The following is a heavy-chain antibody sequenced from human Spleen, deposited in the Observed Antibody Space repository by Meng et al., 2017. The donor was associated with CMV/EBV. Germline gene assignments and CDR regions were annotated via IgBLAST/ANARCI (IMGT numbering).Heavy chain of an antibody. Sequence: EVQLLESGGGLVQPGGSLRLSCAASGFTFSSYAMSWVRQAPGKGLEWVSAISGSGGSTYYADSVKGRFTISRDNSKNTLYLQMNSLRAEDTAVYYCAKDRLEQWLVPTPMGDYWGQGTLVTVSS. D-gene: IGHD6-19*01. CDR1: GFTFSSYA. V-gene: IGHV3-23*01. CDR2: ISGSGGST. J-gene: IGHJ4*02. CDR3: AKDRLEQWLVPTPMGDY.